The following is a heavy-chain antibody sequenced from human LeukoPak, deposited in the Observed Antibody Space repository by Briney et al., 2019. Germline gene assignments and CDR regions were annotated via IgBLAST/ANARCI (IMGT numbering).Heavy chain of an antibody. CDR2: ISYSGETT. J-gene: IGHJ4*02. Sequence: GGSLRLSCAALGFTFSDYAMSWVRQVSGKGLDWVSVISYSGETTWYADSVRGRFTISRDNSKNTLYLQMNSLRAEDTAVYYCARDLFVFSPGYAPFDYWGQGTLVTVSS. CDR1: GFTFSDYA. V-gene: IGHV3-23*01. CDR3: ARDLFVFSPGYAPFDY. D-gene: IGHD3-3*01.